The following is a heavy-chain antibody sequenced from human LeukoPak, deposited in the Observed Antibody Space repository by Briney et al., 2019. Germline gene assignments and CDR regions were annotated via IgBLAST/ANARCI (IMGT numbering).Heavy chain of an antibody. CDR2: ISGSGGST. V-gene: IGHV3-23*01. Sequence: RAGGSLRLSCAASGFTFSSYALSWVRQAPGKGLEWVSVISGSGGSTYYADSVKGRFTISRDNSKNTLYLQMNSLRAEDTAVYYCARDIRESDSSGYYPDDAFDVWGQGTMVTVSS. CDR3: ARDIRESDSSGYYPDDAFDV. J-gene: IGHJ3*01. D-gene: IGHD3-22*01. CDR1: GFTFSSYA.